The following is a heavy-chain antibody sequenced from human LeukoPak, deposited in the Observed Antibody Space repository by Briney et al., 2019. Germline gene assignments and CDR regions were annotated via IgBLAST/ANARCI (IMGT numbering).Heavy chain of an antibody. Sequence: SETLSLTCTVSGGSLTSYYWSWVRQSPGTGLEWIGYIYVTGTRYNPYLQSRVTISVDRSRNQFFLKMTSVTAADTAVYYCARHIGGGIEDMDVWGRGTKVTVSS. J-gene: IGHJ6*03. V-gene: IGHV4-59*08. D-gene: IGHD3-16*02. CDR3: ARHIGGGIEDMDV. CDR2: IYVTGT. CDR1: GGSLTSYY.